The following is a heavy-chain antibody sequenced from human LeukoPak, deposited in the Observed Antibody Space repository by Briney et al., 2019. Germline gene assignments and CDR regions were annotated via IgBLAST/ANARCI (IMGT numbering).Heavy chain of an antibody. Sequence: ETLSLTCAVYGGSFSGYYWSWIRQPPGQGLQWVSAVIGSGTMTSYADSVRGRFTISRDNSKNTLSLQMNSLRAEDTAVYYCAKAYDYGGKGPSPFDYWGQGTLVTISS. D-gene: IGHD4-23*01. CDR3: AKAYDYGGKGPSPFDY. CDR1: GGSFSGYY. CDR2: VIGSGTMT. V-gene: IGHV3-23*01. J-gene: IGHJ4*02.